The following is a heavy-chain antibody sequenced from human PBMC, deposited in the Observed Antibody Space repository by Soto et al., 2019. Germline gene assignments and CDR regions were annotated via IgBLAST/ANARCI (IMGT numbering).Heavy chain of an antibody. CDR3: ARHITIFGVVTGPTDASDI. CDR1: GYSFTSYW. Sequence: GASLKISCKGSGYSFTSYWIGWVRQMPGKGLEWMGIIYPGDSDTRYSPSLQGQVTISADKSISTAYLQWSSLKASDTAMYYCARHITIFGVVTGPTDASDIWGQGTLVSVAS. CDR2: IYPGDSDT. D-gene: IGHD3-3*01. V-gene: IGHV5-51*01. J-gene: IGHJ3*02.